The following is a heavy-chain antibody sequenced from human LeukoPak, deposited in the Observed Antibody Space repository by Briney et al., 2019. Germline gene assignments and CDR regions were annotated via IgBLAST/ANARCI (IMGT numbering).Heavy chain of an antibody. CDR3: ARNNAQLWFLSTDYYMDA. CDR2: MNPNSGNT. D-gene: IGHD5-18*01. V-gene: IGHV1-8*02. Sequence: GASVKVSCKASGYTFTGYYMHWVRQATGQGLEWMGWMNPNSGNTGYAQKFQGRVTMTRNTSISTAYMELSNLRSEDTAVYYCARNNAQLWFLSTDYYMDAWGKGTTVTISS. CDR1: GYTFTGYY. J-gene: IGHJ6*03.